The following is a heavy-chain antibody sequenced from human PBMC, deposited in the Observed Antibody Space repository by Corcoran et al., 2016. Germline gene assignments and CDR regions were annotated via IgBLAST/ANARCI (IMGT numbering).Heavy chain of an antibody. CDR2: MNNSGKT. J-gene: IGHJ4*02. CDR3: ARIDNSGSKSGFDY. CDR1: GFSISSVYY. V-gene: IGHV4-38-2*02. Sequence: QVQLQESGPGLVKPSETLSLTCSVSGFSISSVYYWGWIRQSPGKGLEWIGSMNNSGKTYYSPSLKSRVSISLDTSKNEFSLNLSSVTAADTAVYFCARIDNSGSKSGFDYWGQGTLVTVSS. D-gene: IGHD6-19*01.